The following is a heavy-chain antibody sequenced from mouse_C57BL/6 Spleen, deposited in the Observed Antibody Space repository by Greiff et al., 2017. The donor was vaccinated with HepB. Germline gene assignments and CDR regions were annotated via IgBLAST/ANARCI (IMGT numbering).Heavy chain of an antibody. CDR2: IDPNSGGT. Sequence: QVQLKQPGAELVKPGASVKLSCKASGYTFTSYWMHWVKQRPGRGLEWIGRIDPNSGGTKYNEKFKSKATLTVDKPSSTAYMQLSSLTSEDSAVYYCARQTYDGYYVAMDYWGQGTSVTVSS. J-gene: IGHJ4*01. CDR1: GYTFTSYW. V-gene: IGHV1-72*01. D-gene: IGHD2-3*01. CDR3: ARQTYDGYYVAMDY.